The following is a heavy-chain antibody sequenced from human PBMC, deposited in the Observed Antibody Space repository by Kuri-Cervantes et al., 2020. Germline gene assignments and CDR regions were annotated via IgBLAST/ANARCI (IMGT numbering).Heavy chain of an antibody. CDR3: ARVVTPYYYYGMDV. CDR1: GGSISSYY. V-gene: IGHV4-59*01. J-gene: IGHJ6*02. Sequence: GSLRLSCTVSGGSISSYYWSWIRQPPGKGLEWIGCIYYSGSTNYNPSLKSRVTISVDTSKNQFSLKLSSVAAADTAVYYCARVVTPYYYYGMDVWGQGTTVTVSS. CDR2: IYYSGST. D-gene: IGHD5-18*01.